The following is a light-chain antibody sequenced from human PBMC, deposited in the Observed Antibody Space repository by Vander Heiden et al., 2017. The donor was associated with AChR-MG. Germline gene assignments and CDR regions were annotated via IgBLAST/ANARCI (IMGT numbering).Light chain of an antibody. CDR1: QNIRTF. CDR3: QQSFSSPRS. J-gene: IGKJ2*01. CDR2: ASS. Sequence: DLQMTQSPSSLSASVGDRVTITCRASQNIRTFLNWYQQKPGKAPKLLIYASSNLQRGVPSRFSGSGSGTDFTLVIAGLQPEDFASYYCQQSFSSPRSFGRGTKVEI. V-gene: IGKV1-39*01.